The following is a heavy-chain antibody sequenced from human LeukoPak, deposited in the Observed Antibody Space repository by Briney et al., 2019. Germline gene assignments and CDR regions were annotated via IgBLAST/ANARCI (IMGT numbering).Heavy chain of an antibody. CDR3: ASGYSSSWYRPDY. J-gene: IGHJ4*02. CDR1: GFVFRDFY. V-gene: IGHV3-11*01. Sequence: GGSLRLSCAASGFVFRDFYMSWIRQAPGKGLEWVSYISSSGSTIYYADSVKGRFTISRDNAKNSLYLQMNSLRAEDTAVYYCASGYSSSWYRPDYWGQGTLVTVSS. CDR2: ISSSGSTI. D-gene: IGHD6-13*01.